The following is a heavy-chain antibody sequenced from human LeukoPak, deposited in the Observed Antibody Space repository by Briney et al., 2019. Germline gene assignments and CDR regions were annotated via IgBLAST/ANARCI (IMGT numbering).Heavy chain of an antibody. J-gene: IGHJ4*02. CDR2: IYYSGST. Sequence: SETLSLTCTVSGGSISSYYWSWLRQPPGKGLEWIGYIYYSGSTNYKPSLKSRVTISVDTSKNQFSLKLSSVTAADTAVYYCARHRPYDILTGYYIMGYFDYWGQGTLVTVSS. D-gene: IGHD3-9*01. CDR3: ARHRPYDILTGYYIMGYFDY. V-gene: IGHV4-59*08. CDR1: GGSISSYY.